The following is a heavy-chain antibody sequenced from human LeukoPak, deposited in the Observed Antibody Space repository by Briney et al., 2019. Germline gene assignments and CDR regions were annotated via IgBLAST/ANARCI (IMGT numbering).Heavy chain of an antibody. CDR1: GGSISSSSYY. CDR3: RHRSSSWYHDY. J-gene: IGHJ4*02. D-gene: IGHD6-13*01. CDR2: IYYSGST. V-gene: IGHV4-39*07. Sequence: SETLSLTCTVSGGSISSSSYYWGWIHQPPGKGPEWIGSIYYSGSTYYNPSLKSRVTISVDTSKNQFSLKLSSVAAADTAVYYCRHRSSSWYHDYWGQGTLVTVSS.